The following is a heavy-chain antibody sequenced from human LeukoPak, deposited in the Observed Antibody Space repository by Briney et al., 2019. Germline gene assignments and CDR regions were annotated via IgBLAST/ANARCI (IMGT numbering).Heavy chain of an antibody. CDR3: ARDSEGRGDYFDH. Sequence: SETLSLTCTVSGGSISSYYWSWIRQPPGKGLEWIGYIYYSGSTNYNPSLKSRVTISVDTSKNQFSLKLSSVTAADTAVYYCARDSEGRGDYFDHWGRGTLVTVSS. J-gene: IGHJ4*02. CDR1: GGSISSYY. V-gene: IGHV4-59*01. D-gene: IGHD5-24*01. CDR2: IYYSGST.